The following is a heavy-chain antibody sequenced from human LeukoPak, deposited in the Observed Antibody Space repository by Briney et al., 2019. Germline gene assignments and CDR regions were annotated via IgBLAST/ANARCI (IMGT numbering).Heavy chain of an antibody. CDR1: GGSISSSSYY. Sequence: SETLSLTCTVSGGSISSSSYYWGWIRQPPGKGLEWIGSIYYSGSTNYNPSLKSRVTMSVDTSKNQFSLKLSSVTAADTAVYYCARGPRFYYDILTGYWETALPGPYYYYMDVWGKGTTVTISS. D-gene: IGHD3-9*01. CDR2: IYYSGST. J-gene: IGHJ6*03. CDR3: ARGPRFYYDILTGYWETALPGPYYYYMDV. V-gene: IGHV4-39*07.